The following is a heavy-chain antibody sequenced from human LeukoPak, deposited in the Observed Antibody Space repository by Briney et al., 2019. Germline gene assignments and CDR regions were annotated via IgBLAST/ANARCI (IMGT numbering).Heavy chain of an antibody. V-gene: IGHV3-23*01. Sequence: GGSLRLSCAASGFTFSTYAMSWVRQAPGKRLEWVSAVGNSGIITYYADSVKGRFTISRDNSKNTLHLQMNSLRAEDTAVYYCAKDTMVRGLFGQWGQGTLVTVSS. CDR2: VGNSGIIT. CDR1: GFTFSTYA. CDR3: AKDTMVRGLFGQ. D-gene: IGHD3-10*01. J-gene: IGHJ4*02.